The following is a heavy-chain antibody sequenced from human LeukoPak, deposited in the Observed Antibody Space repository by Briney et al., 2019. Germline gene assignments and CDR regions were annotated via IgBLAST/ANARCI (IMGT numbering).Heavy chain of an antibody. D-gene: IGHD1-26*01. CDR2: IYTSGST. J-gene: IGHJ4*02. Sequence: SETLSLTCTVSGGSISSGSYYWSWIRQPAGKGLEWIGRIYTSGSTNYNPSLKSRVTISVDTSKNQFSLKLSSVTAADTAVYYCARAESSGGYYVGEGYFDYWGQGTLVTVSS. CDR3: ARAESSGGYYVGEGYFDY. CDR1: GGSISSGSYY. V-gene: IGHV4-61*02.